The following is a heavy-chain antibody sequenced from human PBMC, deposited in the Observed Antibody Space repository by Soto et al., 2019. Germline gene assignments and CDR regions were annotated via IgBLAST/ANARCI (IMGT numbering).Heavy chain of an antibody. CDR1: GYTLTELS. Sequence: ASVKVSCKVSGYTLTELSMHWVRQAPGKGLEWMGGFDPEDGETIYAQKFQGRVTMTEDTSTDTAYMELSSLRSEDTAVYYCATAPLDNGMYNWFDPWGQGTLVTISS. V-gene: IGHV1-24*01. D-gene: IGHD1-20*01. J-gene: IGHJ5*02. CDR2: FDPEDGET. CDR3: ATAPLDNGMYNWFDP.